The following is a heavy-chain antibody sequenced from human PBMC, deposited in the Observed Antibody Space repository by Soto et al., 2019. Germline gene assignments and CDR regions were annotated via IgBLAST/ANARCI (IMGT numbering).Heavy chain of an antibody. V-gene: IGHV1-24*01. Sequence: GASVKVSCKVSGYTLTELSMHWVRQAPGKGLEWMGGFDPEDGETIYAQKFQGRVTMAEDTSTDTAYMELSSLRSEDTAVYYCATELQPRREDAFDIWGQGTMVTVSS. CDR3: ATELQPRREDAFDI. J-gene: IGHJ3*02. D-gene: IGHD4-4*01. CDR2: FDPEDGET. CDR1: GYTLTELS.